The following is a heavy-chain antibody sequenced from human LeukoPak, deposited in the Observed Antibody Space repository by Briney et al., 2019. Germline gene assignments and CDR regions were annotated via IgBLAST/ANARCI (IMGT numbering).Heavy chain of an antibody. Sequence: ASVKVSCKASGCTFINYGVNWVRQAPGQGLEWMGWISTYNGNTNYAQKFQGRVTLTADPSTSTAYMELKSVRSDDTAIYYCARVAYLGNYLDYWGQGTLLTVSS. D-gene: IGHD2-15*01. V-gene: IGHV1-18*01. CDR3: ARVAYLGNYLDY. J-gene: IGHJ4*02. CDR2: ISTYNGNT. CDR1: GCTFINYG.